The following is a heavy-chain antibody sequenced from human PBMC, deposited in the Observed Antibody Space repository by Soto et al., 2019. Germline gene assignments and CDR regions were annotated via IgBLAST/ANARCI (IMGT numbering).Heavy chain of an antibody. V-gene: IGHV1-2*02. CDR1: GYPYTNSY. CDR2: IHPNTGGT. D-gene: IGHD6-19*01. Sequence: ASVKVSCKASGYPYTNSYMHWVRQAPGQGLEWMGWIHPNTGGTNYVQKFQGRVTMTRDTSVSTVYMELNRLTSDDTAIYFCASDFRTRGWFRQAGNFAMDVWGQGTTVTVSS. CDR3: ASDFRTRGWFRQAGNFAMDV. J-gene: IGHJ6*02.